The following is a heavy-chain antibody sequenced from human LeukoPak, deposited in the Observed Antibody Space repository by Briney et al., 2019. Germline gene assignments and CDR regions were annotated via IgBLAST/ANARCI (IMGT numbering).Heavy chain of an antibody. CDR1: GFTFSSYA. CDR2: ISYDGSNK. V-gene: IGHV3-30-3*01. J-gene: IGHJ4*02. CDR3: ARGVGYYYDSSGYYRLFDY. Sequence: GGSLTLSCAASGFTFSSYAMHWVGQAPGKGLEWVAVISYDGSNKYYADSVKGRFTISRDNSKNTLYLQMNSLRAEDTAVYYCARGVGYYYDSSGYYRLFDYWGQGTLVTVSS. D-gene: IGHD3-22*01.